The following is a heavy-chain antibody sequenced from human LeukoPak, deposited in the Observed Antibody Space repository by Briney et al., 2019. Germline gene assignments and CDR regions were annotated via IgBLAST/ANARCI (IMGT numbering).Heavy chain of an antibody. V-gene: IGHV3-7*01. D-gene: IGHD6-19*01. CDR3: ARDSSGWYEVFDY. CDR2: IKQDRSEK. CDR1: GFTFSNYW. J-gene: IGHJ4*02. Sequence: GSLRLSCAASGFTFSNYWMSWVRQAPGKGLEWVANIKQDRSEKYYADSVKGRFTISRDNAKNSLYLQMNSLRAEDTAVYYCARDSSGWYEVFDYWGQGTLVTVSS.